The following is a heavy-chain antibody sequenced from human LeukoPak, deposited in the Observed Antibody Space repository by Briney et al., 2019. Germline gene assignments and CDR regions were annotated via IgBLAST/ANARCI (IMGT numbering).Heavy chain of an antibody. CDR2: IKQDGSEK. Sequence: GGSLRLSCAASGFTFSSSWMSWVRQAPGKGLEWVANIKQDGSEKYYVGSVKGRFAISRDNAKNSLYLQMDSLRAEDTAVYYCARDGPYSTSSTHPPWGQGTLVTVSS. CDR1: GFTFSSSW. CDR3: ARDGPYSTSSTHPP. J-gene: IGHJ5*02. V-gene: IGHV3-7*03. D-gene: IGHD6-6*01.